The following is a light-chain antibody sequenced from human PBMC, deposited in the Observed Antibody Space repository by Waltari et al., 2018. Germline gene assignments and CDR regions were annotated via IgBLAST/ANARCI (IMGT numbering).Light chain of an antibody. J-gene: IGKJ1*01. CDR1: QSLLHSNGNTY. CDR3: MQSTKDPRT. V-gene: IGKV2D-29*02. CDR2: KVT. Sequence: DIVMTQTPLSLPVTPGEPASISCRSSQSLLHSNGNTYLHWYLQKPGQSPRLLIYKVTNRESGVPDRFSGSGSGTDFTLKISRVEPEYVGVYYCMQSTKDPRTFGQGTKVEIK.